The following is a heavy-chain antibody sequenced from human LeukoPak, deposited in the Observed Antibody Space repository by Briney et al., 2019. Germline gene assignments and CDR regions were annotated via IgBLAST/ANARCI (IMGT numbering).Heavy chain of an antibody. CDR2: IQYDGSNK. Sequence: GGSLRLSCAASGFTFSSYGMHWVRQAPGKGLEWVAFIQYDGSNKYYADSVKGRFTISRDNSKNTLYLQMNSLRAEDTAVYYCAKAQGYYDSSGYYFSFDYWGQGTLVTVSS. CDR3: AKAQGYYDSSGYYFSFDY. V-gene: IGHV3-30*02. J-gene: IGHJ4*02. D-gene: IGHD3-22*01. CDR1: GFTFSSYG.